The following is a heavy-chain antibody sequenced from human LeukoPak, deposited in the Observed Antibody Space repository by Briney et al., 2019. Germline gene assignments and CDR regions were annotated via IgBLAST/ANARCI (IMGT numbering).Heavy chain of an antibody. V-gene: IGHV3-20*04. J-gene: IGHJ6*03. D-gene: IGHD2-2*01. CDR3: ARPSLDCSNTSCYGYYYYYMDV. CDR2: INWNGGST. CDR1: GFTFDDYG. Sequence: PGGSLRLSCAASGFTFDDYGMSWVRQAPGKGLEWVSGINWNGGSTGYADSVKGRFTISRDNAKNSLYLQMNSLRAEDTALYYCARPSLDCSNTSCYGYYYYYMDVWGKGNTVNVSS.